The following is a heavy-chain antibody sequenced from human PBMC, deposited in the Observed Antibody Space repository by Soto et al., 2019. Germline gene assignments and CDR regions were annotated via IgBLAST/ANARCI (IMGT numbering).Heavy chain of an antibody. V-gene: IGHV5-10-1*01. Sequence: PGESLKISCQGSGYSFTSYWISWVRQMPGKGLEWMGRIDPSDSYTNYSPSFQGHVTISADKSISTAYLQWSSLKASDTAMYYCARHNAPYSSSLYYYYGMDVWGQGTTVTVSS. D-gene: IGHD6-6*01. CDR2: IDPSDSYT. CDR3: ARHNAPYSSSLYYYYGMDV. J-gene: IGHJ6*02. CDR1: GYSFTSYW.